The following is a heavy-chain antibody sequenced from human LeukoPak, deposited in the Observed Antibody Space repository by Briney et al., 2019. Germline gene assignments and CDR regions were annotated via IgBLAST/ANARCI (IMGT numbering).Heavy chain of an antibody. CDR3: AKDAVQLRLRIDY. CDR2: TNPYTGGT. J-gene: IGHJ4*01. CDR1: GYTFTGYY. Sequence: ASVKVSCKASGYTFTGYYMHWVRQAPGQGLEWMGWTNPYTGGTKYAPKFQGRITMTRDTSISTAYMELSSLTSDDTAVYHCAKDAVQLRLRIDYWAQGTLVTVSS. V-gene: IGHV1-2*02. D-gene: IGHD5-18*01.